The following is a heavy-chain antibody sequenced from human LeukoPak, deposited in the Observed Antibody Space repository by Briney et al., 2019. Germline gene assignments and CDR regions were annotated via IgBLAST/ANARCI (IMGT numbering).Heavy chain of an antibody. J-gene: IGHJ4*02. CDR1: GGSFSGYY. Sequence: SETLSLTXAVYGGSFSGYYWSWIRQPPGKGLEWIGEINHSGSTNYNPSLKSRVTISVDTSKNQFSLKLSSVTAADTAVYYCAREFQQQRVLSGGFDYWGQGTLVTVSS. V-gene: IGHV4-34*01. CDR3: AREFQQQRVLSGGFDY. CDR2: INHSGST. D-gene: IGHD6-13*01.